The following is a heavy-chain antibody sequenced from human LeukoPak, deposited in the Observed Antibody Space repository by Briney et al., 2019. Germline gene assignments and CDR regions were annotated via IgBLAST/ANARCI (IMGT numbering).Heavy chain of an antibody. V-gene: IGHV3-74*01. Sequence: QPGGSLRLSCAASGFTFSSYWMHWVRQAPGKGLVWVSRINSDGSSTSYADSVKGRFTISRDNAKNTLYLQMNSLRAEDTAVYYCARQYYYDSSGYYPFDYWGQGTLVTVSS. J-gene: IGHJ4*02. CDR2: INSDGSST. CDR1: GFTFSSYW. CDR3: ARQYYYDSSGYYPFDY. D-gene: IGHD3-22*01.